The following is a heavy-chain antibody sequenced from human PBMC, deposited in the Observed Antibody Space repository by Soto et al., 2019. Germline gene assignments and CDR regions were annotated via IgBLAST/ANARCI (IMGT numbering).Heavy chain of an antibody. CDR1: GFTFSSYG. CDR3: AIDHLLRDIVVVPAAMEYNWFDP. Sequence: PGGSLRLSCAASGFTFSSYGMHWVRQAPGKGLEWVAVIWYDGSNKYYADSVKGRFTISRDNSKNTLYLQMNSLRAEDTAVYYCAIDHLLRDIVVVPAAMEYNWFDPWGQGTLVTVSS. J-gene: IGHJ5*02. D-gene: IGHD2-2*01. V-gene: IGHV3-33*01. CDR2: IWYDGSNK.